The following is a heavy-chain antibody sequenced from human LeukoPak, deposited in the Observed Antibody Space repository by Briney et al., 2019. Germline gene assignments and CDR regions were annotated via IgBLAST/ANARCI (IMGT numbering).Heavy chain of an antibody. D-gene: IGHD6-13*01. J-gene: IGHJ4*02. V-gene: IGHV1-2*02. CDR1: GYTFTGYY. CDR3: ARRSSSWYQGSFDY. Sequence: GASVKVSCKASGYTFTGYYMHWVRQAPGQGLEWMGWINPNSGGTNYAQKFQGRVTMTRDTSISTAYMELRSLRSDDTAVYYCARRSSSWYQGSFDYWGQGTLVTVSS. CDR2: INPNSGGT.